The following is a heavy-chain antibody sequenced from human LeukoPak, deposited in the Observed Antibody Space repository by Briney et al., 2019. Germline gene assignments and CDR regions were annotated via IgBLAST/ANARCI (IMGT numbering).Heavy chain of an antibody. Sequence: SETLSLTCTVSGGSISTYYWSWLRQPAGKGLEWIGRIYSSATTNLNPSPKSRVTLSIDASKNQASLRLSSVTAADTAVYYCARGRYCTATICGGGDAFDIWGQGTVVTVSS. CDR2: IYSSATT. J-gene: IGHJ3*02. D-gene: IGHD2-8*02. CDR3: ARGRYCTATICGGGDAFDI. V-gene: IGHV4-4*07. CDR1: GGSISTYY.